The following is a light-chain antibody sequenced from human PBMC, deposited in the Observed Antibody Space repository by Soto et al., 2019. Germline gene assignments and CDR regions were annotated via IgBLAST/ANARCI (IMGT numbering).Light chain of an antibody. V-gene: IGLV2-14*01. CDR3: SSYTSSSTLYV. Sequence: QSVLTQPASVSGSPGQSITISCTGTSSDVGGYNYVSWYQQHPGKAPKLMIYDVSNRPSGVSNRFSGSKSGNTASLTISGLQAEDEADYYCSSYTSSSTLYVFGTGTKATAL. J-gene: IGLJ1*01. CDR1: SSDVGGYNY. CDR2: DVS.